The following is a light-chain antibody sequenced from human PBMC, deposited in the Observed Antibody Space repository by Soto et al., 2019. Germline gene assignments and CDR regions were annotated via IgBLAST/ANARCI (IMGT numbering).Light chain of an antibody. J-gene: IGKJ1*01. CDR2: AAS. CDR3: QKYDSVPWT. V-gene: IGKV1-27*01. CDR1: QGISIY. Sequence: DIQMTQSPSSLSASVGDRVTITCRASQGISIYLAWYQQKPGKVPRHLIYAASTLQSGVPSRFSGSGSGTDFALTISSLQPEDVATYYFQKYDSVPWTFGQGNKVEIK.